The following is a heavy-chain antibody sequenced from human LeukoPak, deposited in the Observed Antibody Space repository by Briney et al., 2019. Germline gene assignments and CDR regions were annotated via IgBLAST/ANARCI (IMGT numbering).Heavy chain of an antibody. J-gene: IGHJ4*02. CDR3: ARETQIAAAGPSFDY. CDR1: GFTFSSYG. CDR2: IRYDGSNK. V-gene: IGHV3-30*02. D-gene: IGHD6-13*01. Sequence: GGSLRLSCAASGFTFSSYGMHWVRQAPGKGLEWVAFIRYDGSNKYYADSVKGRFTISRDNAKNSLYLQMNSLRAEDTAVYYCARETQIAAAGPSFDYWGQGTLVTVSS.